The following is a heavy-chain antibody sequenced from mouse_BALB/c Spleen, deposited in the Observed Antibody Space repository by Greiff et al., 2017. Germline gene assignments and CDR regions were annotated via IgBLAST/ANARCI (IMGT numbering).Heavy chain of an antibody. V-gene: IGHV1S81*02. CDR3: TTIYDGYYVFDY. CDR2: INPSNGGT. D-gene: IGHD2-3*01. CDR1: GYTFTSYY. J-gene: IGHJ2*01. Sequence: QVQLQQPGAELVKPGASVKLSCKASGYTFTSYYMYWVKQRPGQGLEWIGGINPSNGGTNFNEKFKSKATLTVDKSSSTAYMQLSSLTSEDSAVYYCTTIYDGYYVFDYWGQGTTLTVSS.